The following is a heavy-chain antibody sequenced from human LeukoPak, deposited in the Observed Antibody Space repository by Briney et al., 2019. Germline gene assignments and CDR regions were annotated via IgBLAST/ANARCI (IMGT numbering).Heavy chain of an antibody. CDR1: GGTLSSYV. CDR2: IIPIFGTA. D-gene: IGHD5-12*01. Sequence: ASVKVSCKASGGTLSSYVISWVRQAPGQGLEWMGRIIPIFGTANSAQNFQGRVTITTDESTSTAYMELSSLRSEDTAVYYCARSGGAAFDIWGQGTMVTVSS. V-gene: IGHV1-69*05. J-gene: IGHJ3*02. CDR3: ARSGGAAFDI.